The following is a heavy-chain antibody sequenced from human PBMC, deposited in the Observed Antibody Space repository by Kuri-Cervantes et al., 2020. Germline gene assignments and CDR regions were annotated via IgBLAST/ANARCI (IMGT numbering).Heavy chain of an antibody. J-gene: IGHJ4*02. V-gene: IGHV4-34*01. Sequence: GSLRLSCAVYGASFSGYYWSWIRQPPGKGLEWIGEISHTGSTNYNPSLKSRATISADRSKNQFSLRLSSVTAADTAVYYCARLSRASSGWYSPFDYWGQGTLVTVSS. CDR1: GASFSGYY. CDR3: ARLSRASSGWYSPFDY. D-gene: IGHD6-19*01. CDR2: ISHTGST.